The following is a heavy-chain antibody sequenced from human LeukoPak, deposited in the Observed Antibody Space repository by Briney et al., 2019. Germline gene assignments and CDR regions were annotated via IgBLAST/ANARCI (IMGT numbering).Heavy chain of an antibody. CDR1: GGSISSSNW. Sequence: SETLSLTCAVSGGSISSSNWWSWVRQPPGKGLEWIGEIYHSGSTNYNPSLKSRVTMSVDTSKNQFSLKLSSVTAADTAVYYCARDPGYSSSWYRGGSYYYYYMDVWGKGTTVTVSS. V-gene: IGHV4-4*02. D-gene: IGHD6-13*01. CDR2: IYHSGST. CDR3: ARDPGYSSSWYRGGSYYYYYMDV. J-gene: IGHJ6*03.